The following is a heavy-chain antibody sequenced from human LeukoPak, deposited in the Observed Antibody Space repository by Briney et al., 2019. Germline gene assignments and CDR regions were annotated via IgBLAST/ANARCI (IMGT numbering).Heavy chain of an antibody. CDR2: IYPSGGGT. CDR1: GYTFTSHY. D-gene: IGHD3-10*01. Sequence: ASVKVSCKASGYTFTSHYMQWVRLAPGQGLEWIGIIYPSGGGTRYAQKFQGRVTMTRDTSTSTVYMELSSLRSEDTAVYYCAREGSGSLPHLDHWGQGTLVTVSS. J-gene: IGHJ4*02. CDR3: AREGSGSLPHLDH. V-gene: IGHV1-46*01.